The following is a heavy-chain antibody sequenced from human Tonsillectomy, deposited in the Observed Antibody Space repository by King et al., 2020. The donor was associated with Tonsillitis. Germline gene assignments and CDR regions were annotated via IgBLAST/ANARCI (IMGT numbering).Heavy chain of an antibody. D-gene: IGHD4-23*01. CDR3: AHTTHYGGDSWYFDS. CDR2: IYWDNDK. Sequence: ITLKESGPTLVKPTQTLTLTCTFSGFSLTTGEVGVGWIRQPPEKALECLALIYWDNDKWYSPSLKSRLTITKDTSKNQVVLIMTNVTPVDTATYYCAHTTHYGGDSWYFDSWGQGTLVTVSS. CDR1: GFSLTTGEVG. J-gene: IGHJ4*02. V-gene: IGHV2-5*02.